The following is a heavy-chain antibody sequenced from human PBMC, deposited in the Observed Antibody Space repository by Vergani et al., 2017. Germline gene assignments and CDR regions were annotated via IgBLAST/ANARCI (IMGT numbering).Heavy chain of an antibody. CDR1: GGTFSSYA. D-gene: IGHD3-3*01. V-gene: IGHV1-69*04. CDR3: ASLGYDFWSGYLNWFDP. CDR2: IIPILGIA. Sequence: QVQLVQSGAEVKKPGSSVKVSCKASGGTFSSYAISWVRQAPGQGLEWMGRIIPILGIANYAQKFQGRVTITAHKSTSTAYMELSSLRSADTAVYYCASLGYDFWSGYLNWFDPWGQGTLVTVSS. J-gene: IGHJ5*02.